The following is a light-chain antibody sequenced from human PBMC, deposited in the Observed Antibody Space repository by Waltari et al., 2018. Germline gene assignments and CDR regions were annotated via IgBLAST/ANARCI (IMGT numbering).Light chain of an antibody. CDR2: LGS. Sequence: EIVMTQSPLSLPVTPGEPASISCRSSQSLLYTNGYNYLDWYLQKPGQSPQLLIYLGSNRASGVPDRFSGRGSGTDFTLKISRVEAEDVCVYYCMQSLQSPLTFGGGTKVEIK. J-gene: IGKJ4*01. V-gene: IGKV2-28*01. CDR1: QSLLYTNGYNY. CDR3: MQSLQSPLT.